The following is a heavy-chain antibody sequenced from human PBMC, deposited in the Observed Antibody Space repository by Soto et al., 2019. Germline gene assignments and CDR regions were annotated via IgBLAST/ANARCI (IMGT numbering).Heavy chain of an antibody. Sequence: SETLSLTCAVYGGSFSGYYWSWIRQPPGKGLEWIGEINHSGSTNYNPSLKSRVTISVDTSKNQFSLKLSSVTAADTAVYYCARGAGYDFWSGYQYYYYYMDVWGKGTTVTVS. J-gene: IGHJ6*03. D-gene: IGHD3-3*01. CDR2: INHSGST. V-gene: IGHV4-34*01. CDR3: ARGAGYDFWSGYQYYYYYMDV. CDR1: GGSFSGYY.